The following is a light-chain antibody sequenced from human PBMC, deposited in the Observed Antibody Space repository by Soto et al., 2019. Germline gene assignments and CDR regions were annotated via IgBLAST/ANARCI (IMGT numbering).Light chain of an antibody. Sequence: DIQMTQSPSTLSASVGDRVTITCRASQSISSWLAWYQQKPGKAPKLLIYKASSLESGVPSRFSGSGSGTEFTLTISSLQPDDFATYYCQHYNSCSRTFGQRTKLEIK. CDR3: QHYNSCSRT. J-gene: IGKJ2*02. V-gene: IGKV1-5*03. CDR1: QSISSW. CDR2: KAS.